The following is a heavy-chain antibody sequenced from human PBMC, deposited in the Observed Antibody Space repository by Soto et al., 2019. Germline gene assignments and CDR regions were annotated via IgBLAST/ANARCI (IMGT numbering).Heavy chain of an antibody. V-gene: IGHV4-39*01. J-gene: IGHJ4*02. Sequence: SETLSLTCTVSHGSITRSTFYWGWIRQPPGKGLEWIGSVHYSGSTYYNPSLKSRVTTSVDTSKNQFSLKLSSVTAADTAVYYCTSYDFWSGYFDYWGQGTLVTVSS. CDR3: TSYDFWSGYFDY. CDR1: HGSITRSTFY. D-gene: IGHD3-3*01. CDR2: VHYSGST.